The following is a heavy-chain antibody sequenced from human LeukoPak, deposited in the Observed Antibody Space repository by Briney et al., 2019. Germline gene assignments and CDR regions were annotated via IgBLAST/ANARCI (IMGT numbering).Heavy chain of an antibody. CDR2: ISGSGGST. CDR1: GFTFSSYA. J-gene: IGHJ4*02. D-gene: IGHD6-25*01. Sequence: GGSLRLSCAASGFTFSSYAMSWVRQAPGKGLEWVSAISGSGGSTYYADSVKGRFTISRDNSKNTLYLQMNSLRAEDTAVYYCARSESSARGSDYWGQGTLATVSS. CDR3: ARSESSARGSDY. V-gene: IGHV3-23*01.